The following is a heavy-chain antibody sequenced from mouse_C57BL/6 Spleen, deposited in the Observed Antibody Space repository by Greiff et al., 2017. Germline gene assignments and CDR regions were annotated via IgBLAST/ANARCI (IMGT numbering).Heavy chain of an antibody. CDR3: ARWGTTVVAPFAY. CDR1: GYTFTDYN. J-gene: IGHJ3*01. V-gene: IGHV1-18*01. Sequence: EVQLQQSGPELVKPGASVKIPCKASGYTFTDYNMDWVKQSHGKSLEWIGDINPNNGGTIYNQKFKGKATLTVDQSSSTAYMELRSLTSEDTAVYYCARWGTTVVAPFAYWGQGTLVTVSA. CDR2: INPNNGGT. D-gene: IGHD1-1*01.